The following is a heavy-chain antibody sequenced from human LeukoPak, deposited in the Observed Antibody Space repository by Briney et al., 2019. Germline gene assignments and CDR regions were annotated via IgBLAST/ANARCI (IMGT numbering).Heavy chain of an antibody. Sequence: GGSLRLSCAASGFTFTTYWMHWVRKAPGKGLVWVSHINSDGSITSYADSVKGRFTISRDNAKNTLYLQMNSLRAEDTAVYYCARDAVDTANAVWGQGTTVAVSS. CDR2: INSDGSIT. CDR1: GFTFTTYW. J-gene: IGHJ6*02. CDR3: ARDAVDTANAV. D-gene: IGHD5-18*01. V-gene: IGHV3-74*01.